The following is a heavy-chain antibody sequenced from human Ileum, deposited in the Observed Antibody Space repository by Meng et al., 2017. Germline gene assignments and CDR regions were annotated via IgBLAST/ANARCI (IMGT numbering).Heavy chain of an antibody. V-gene: IGHV7-4-1*02. CDR3: ARVVGYCSVGSCHSAY. Sequence: QVQLVQSGSVLKGPGASVKVSCKASGYSFTSYAINWLRQAPGQGLEWMGWLNTNTGNPTYAQDFTGRFVFSLDTSVSTAYLQISSLESEDTAVYFCARVVGYCSVGSCHSAYWGQGTLVTVSS. CDR1: GYSFTSYA. J-gene: IGHJ4*02. D-gene: IGHD2-15*01. CDR2: LNTNTGNP.